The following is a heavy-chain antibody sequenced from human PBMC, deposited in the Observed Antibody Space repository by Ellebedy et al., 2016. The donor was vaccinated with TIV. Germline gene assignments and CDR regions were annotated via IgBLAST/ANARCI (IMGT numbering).Heavy chain of an antibody. CDR3: ARWVGHFDF. J-gene: IGHJ4*02. CDR1: DGSISIFH. V-gene: IGHV4-59*01. CDR2: IYFSGIT. Sequence: MPGGSLRLSCTVSDGSISIFHWSWIRQPPGKGLEWMWYIYFSGITNYNPSLKSRVTMSVDTSKNQFSLKLSSVTTADTAVYYCARWVGHFDFWGQGAQVTVSS. D-gene: IGHD1-26*01.